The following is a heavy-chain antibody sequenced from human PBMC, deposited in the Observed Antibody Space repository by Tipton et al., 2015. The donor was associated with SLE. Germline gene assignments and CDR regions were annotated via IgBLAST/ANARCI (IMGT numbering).Heavy chain of an antibody. V-gene: IGHV4-34*01. CDR1: GGSFTGYY. CDR3: ARNPGY. CDR2: INHGGST. Sequence: TLSLTCTVYGGSFTGYYWSWIRQPPGKGLEWIGEINHGGSTTYNPSLNSRVTISLDTFKNQFSLKLSSVTAADTAVYYCARNPGYWGQGTLVTVSS. J-gene: IGHJ4*02.